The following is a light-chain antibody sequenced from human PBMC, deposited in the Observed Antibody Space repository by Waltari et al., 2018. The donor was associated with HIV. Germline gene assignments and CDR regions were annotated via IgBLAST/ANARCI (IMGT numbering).Light chain of an antibody. Sequence: DIEMTQSPATLSVSPGERVTLSCRANQRVTTNLAWYQQKPGQAPRLLIYGTSTRATGCPGRFSRSGSGTEFTLTISSLQSEDFAVYYCQQYNTWPQTFGQGTRVEI. CDR2: GTS. CDR1: QRVTTN. V-gene: IGKV3-15*01. J-gene: IGKJ1*01. CDR3: QQYNTWPQT.